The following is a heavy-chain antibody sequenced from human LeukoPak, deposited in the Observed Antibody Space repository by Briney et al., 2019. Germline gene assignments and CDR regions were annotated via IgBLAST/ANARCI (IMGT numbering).Heavy chain of an antibody. CDR1: GYSISSGYY. CDR3: AREGDYDYVWGSYRDY. V-gene: IGHV4-38-2*02. CDR2: IYHSGST. Sequence: SETLPLTCTVSGYSISSGYYWGWIRQPPGKGLEWIGSIYHSGSTYYNPSLKSRVTISVDTSKNQFSLKLSSVTAADTAVYYCAREGDYDYVWGSYRDYWGQGTLVTVSS. J-gene: IGHJ4*02. D-gene: IGHD3-16*02.